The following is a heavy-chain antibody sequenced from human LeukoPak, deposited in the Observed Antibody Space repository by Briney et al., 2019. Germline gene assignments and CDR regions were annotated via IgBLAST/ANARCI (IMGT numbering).Heavy chain of an antibody. CDR2: INHSGST. CDR3: ARAPSKYYDFWSGRYFDY. D-gene: IGHD3-3*01. CDR1: GGSFSGYY. Sequence: SETLSLTCAVYGGSFSGYYWSWIRQPPGKGLEWIGEINHSGSTNYNPSLKSRVTISVDTSKNQFSLKLSSVTAVDTAVYYCARAPSKYYDFWSGRYFDYWGQGTLVTVSS. V-gene: IGHV4-34*01. J-gene: IGHJ4*02.